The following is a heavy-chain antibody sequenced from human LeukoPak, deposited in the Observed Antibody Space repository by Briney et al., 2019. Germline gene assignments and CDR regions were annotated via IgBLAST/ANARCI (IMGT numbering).Heavy chain of an antibody. CDR3: ARGPPIAVAGKGGHFDY. Sequence: PSETLSLTCAVYGGSFSGYYWSWIRQPPGKGLEWIGEINHSGSTNYNPSLKSRVTISVDTSKNQFSLKLSSVTAADTAVYYCARGPPIAVAGKGGHFDYWGQGTLVTVSS. J-gene: IGHJ4*02. V-gene: IGHV4-34*01. CDR2: INHSGST. D-gene: IGHD6-19*01. CDR1: GGSFSGYY.